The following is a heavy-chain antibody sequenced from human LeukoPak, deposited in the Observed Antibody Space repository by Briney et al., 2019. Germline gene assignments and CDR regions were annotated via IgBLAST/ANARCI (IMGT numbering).Heavy chain of an antibody. CDR2: LSSGRDSI. CDR3: AKDKIGGFDY. V-gene: IGHV3-48*04. Sequence: GGSLRLSCAASGFTFNTYTMNWVRQAPGKGLEWISYLSSGRDSIFYADSVKGRFTISRDNAKNSLYLQMNSLRAEDTAVYYCAKDKIGGFDYWGQGTLVTVSS. J-gene: IGHJ4*02. CDR1: GFTFNTYT. D-gene: IGHD3-3*01.